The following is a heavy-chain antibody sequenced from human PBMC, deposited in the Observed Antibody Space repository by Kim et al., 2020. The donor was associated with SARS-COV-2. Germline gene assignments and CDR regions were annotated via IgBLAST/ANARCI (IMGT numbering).Heavy chain of an antibody. J-gene: IGHJ6*02. Sequence: GGSLRLSCAASGFTFSSYSMNWVRQAPGKGLEWVSSISSSSSYIYYADSVKGRFTISRDNAKNSLYLQMNSLRAEDTAVYYCARDMSVVPAAIWFVHYYYGMDVWGQGTTVTVSS. CDR3: ARDMSVVPAAIWFVHYYYGMDV. D-gene: IGHD2-2*02. V-gene: IGHV3-21*01. CDR2: ISSSSSYI. CDR1: GFTFSSYS.